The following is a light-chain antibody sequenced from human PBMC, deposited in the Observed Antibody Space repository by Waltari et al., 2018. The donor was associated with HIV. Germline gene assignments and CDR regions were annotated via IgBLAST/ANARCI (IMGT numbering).Light chain of an antibody. V-gene: IGKV3-15*01. CDR3: QQYNNWPGIT. J-gene: IGKJ3*01. CDR2: GAS. CDR1: QSINNN. Sequence: EILMTQSPATLSVSPGTRATLSSRARQSINNNLAWYQQKPGQAPRRLIYGASTGATGVPARFSGSGSGTEFTLTISSLQSEDFAVYYCQQYNNWPGITFGPGTKVDIK.